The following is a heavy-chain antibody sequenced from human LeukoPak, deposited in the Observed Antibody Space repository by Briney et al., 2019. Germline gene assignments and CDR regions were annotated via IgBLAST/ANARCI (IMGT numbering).Heavy chain of an antibody. Sequence: KTSETLSLTCAVYGGSFSGYYWSLIRQPPGKGLEGMGEINHSGSTNYNPSLKSRVTISVDTSKNQFSLKLSSVTAADTAVYYCARGPPGYYDFWSGYYDYWGQGTLVTVSS. CDR3: ARGPPGYYDFWSGYYDY. D-gene: IGHD3-3*01. CDR1: GGSFSGYY. V-gene: IGHV4-34*01. CDR2: INHSGST. J-gene: IGHJ4*02.